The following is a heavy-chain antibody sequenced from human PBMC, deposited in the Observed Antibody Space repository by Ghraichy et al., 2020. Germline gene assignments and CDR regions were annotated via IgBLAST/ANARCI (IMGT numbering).Heavy chain of an antibody. D-gene: IGHD3-9*01. CDR2: IYTSGST. V-gene: IGHV4-61*02. CDR1: GGSISSGSYY. CDR3: ATSRAFLRYFDWSPGGDYYYYYGMDV. Sequence: SETLSLTCTVSGGSISSGSYYWSWIRQPAGKGLEWIGRIYTSGSTNYNPSLKSRVTISVDTSKNQFSLKLSSVTAADTAVYYCATSRAFLRYFDWSPGGDYYYYYGMDVWGQGTTVTVSS. J-gene: IGHJ6*02.